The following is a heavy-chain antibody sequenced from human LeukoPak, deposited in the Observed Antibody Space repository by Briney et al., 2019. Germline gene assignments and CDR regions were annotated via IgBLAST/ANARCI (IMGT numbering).Heavy chain of an antibody. J-gene: IGHJ3*01. V-gene: IGHV3-30*15. D-gene: IGHD3-16*01. CDR2: MSHDGKDN. CDR3: ARGDFSSFMDV. CDR1: GVTLGKYA. Sequence: AESLTLTCAGSGVTLGKYAMHWVRHAPGTGLELGAVMSHDGKDNHYGDPVKGRLTLYRDNPRKTLSLQMRSLRLDGTVLCVCARGDFSSFMDVW.